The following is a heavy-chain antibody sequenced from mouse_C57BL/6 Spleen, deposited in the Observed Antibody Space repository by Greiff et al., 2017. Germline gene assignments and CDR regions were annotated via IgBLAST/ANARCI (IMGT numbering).Heavy chain of an antibody. CDR1: GYTFTSYW. D-gene: IGHD1-1*01. CDR2: IDPSDSYT. Sequence: VQLQQPGAELVKPGASVKLSCKASGYTFTSYWMQWVKPRPGQGLEWIGEIDPSDSYTNYHQKFKGKATLTVDTSSSTAYMQLSSLTSEDSAVYYCARTLVANAMDYWGQGTSVTVSS. V-gene: IGHV1-50*01. J-gene: IGHJ4*01. CDR3: ARTLVANAMDY.